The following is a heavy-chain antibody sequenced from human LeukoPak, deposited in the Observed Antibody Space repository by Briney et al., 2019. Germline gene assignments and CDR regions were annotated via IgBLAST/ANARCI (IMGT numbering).Heavy chain of an antibody. CDR1: GGSISSYY. CDR2: IYTSGST. CDR3: AKDLQTMVVGGAFDI. D-gene: IGHD3-22*01. V-gene: IGHV4-4*07. J-gene: IGHJ3*02. Sequence: SETLSLTCTVSGGSISSYYWSWIRQPAGKGLEWIGRIYTSGSTNYNPSLKSRVTMSVDTSKNQFSLKLSSVTAADTAVYYCAKDLQTMVVGGAFDIWGQGTMVTVSS.